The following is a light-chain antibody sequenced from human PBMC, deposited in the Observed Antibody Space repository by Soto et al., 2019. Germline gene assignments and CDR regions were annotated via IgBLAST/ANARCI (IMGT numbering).Light chain of an antibody. J-gene: IGLJ2*01. V-gene: IGLV2-14*03. CDR3: SSYTGSAALVI. CDR1: SIDVGGYNY. Sequence: QSALTQTASVSGSLGQSITISCTGTSIDVGGYNYVSWYQQHPGQAPKLLIYDVSHRPSGISYRFSGSKSGNTASLTISGLQAEDEADYYCSSYTGSAALVIFGGGTKLTVL. CDR2: DVS.